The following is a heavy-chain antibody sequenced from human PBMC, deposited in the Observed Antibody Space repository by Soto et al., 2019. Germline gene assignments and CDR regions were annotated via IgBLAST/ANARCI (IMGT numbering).Heavy chain of an antibody. CDR3: ARAVLPATAPFDY. CDR2: IDYSGST. CDR1: GGSISSYY. Sequence: QVQLQESGPRLVKPSETLSLTCIVSGGSISSYYWSWIRQPPGKGLEWIGYIDYSGSTNYNPSLKRRVTRSVDTSKNQFSLKLSSVTAADTAVYYCARAVLPATAPFDYWGQGTLVTVSS. J-gene: IGHJ4*02. D-gene: IGHD2-2*01. V-gene: IGHV4-59*01.